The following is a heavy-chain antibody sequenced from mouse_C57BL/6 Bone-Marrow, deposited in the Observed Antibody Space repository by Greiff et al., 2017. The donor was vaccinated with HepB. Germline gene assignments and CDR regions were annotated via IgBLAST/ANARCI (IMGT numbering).Heavy chain of an antibody. CDR3: ARGQLLSYFDV. CDR2: IDPSDSYT. Sequence: VQLQQPGAELVMPGASVKLSCKASGYTFTSYWMHWVKQRPGQGLEWIGEIDPSDSYTNYNQKFKGKSTLTVDKSSSTAYMQLSSLTSEDSAVYYCARGQLLSYFDVWGTGTTVTVSS. D-gene: IGHD1-1*01. V-gene: IGHV1-69*01. J-gene: IGHJ1*03. CDR1: GYTFTSYW.